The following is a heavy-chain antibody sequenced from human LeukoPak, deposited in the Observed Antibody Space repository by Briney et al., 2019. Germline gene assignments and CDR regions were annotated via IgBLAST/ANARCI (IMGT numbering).Heavy chain of an antibody. J-gene: IGHJ5*01. V-gene: IGHV4-4*07. CDR2: IYMSGST. D-gene: IGHD2-8*01. Sequence: SETLSLTCTVFGGSVSSFHWSWIRQPAGEGLEWIGRIYMSGSTGYNPSLKSRVTISVDKSKSQFSLKLSSVTAADTAVYFCARDRCEGYCTSFDSWGQGTLVTVSS. CDR3: ARDRCEGYCTSFDS. CDR1: GGSVSSFH.